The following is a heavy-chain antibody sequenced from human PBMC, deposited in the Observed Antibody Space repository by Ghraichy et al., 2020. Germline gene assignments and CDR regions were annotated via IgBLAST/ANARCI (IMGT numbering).Heavy chain of an antibody. J-gene: IGHJ4*02. V-gene: IGHV3-66*01. CDR1: GFTISSNY. CDR3: VRDREEGGTDY. D-gene: IGHD1-26*01. Sequence: GESLNISCEASGFTISSNYMSWVRQAPGKGLEWVSMIYTGDYTFYADSVKGRFTISRDNSKNTLFLQMDSLRADDTAVYYCVRDREEGGTDYWGQGTLVTVSS. CDR2: IYTGDYT.